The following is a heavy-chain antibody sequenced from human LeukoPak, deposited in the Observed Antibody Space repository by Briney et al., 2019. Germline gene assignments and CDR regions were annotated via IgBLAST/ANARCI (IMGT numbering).Heavy chain of an antibody. CDR2: ISSSSSYI. D-gene: IGHD2-21*02. Sequence: GGSLRLSCAASGFTFSSYSMNWVRQAPGKGLEWVSFISSSSSYIYYADSVKGRFTISRDNAKNSLYLQMNSLRAEDTAVYYCARDSVTWYAFDIWGQGTMVTVSS. CDR1: GFTFSSYS. V-gene: IGHV3-21*01. J-gene: IGHJ3*02. CDR3: ARDSVTWYAFDI.